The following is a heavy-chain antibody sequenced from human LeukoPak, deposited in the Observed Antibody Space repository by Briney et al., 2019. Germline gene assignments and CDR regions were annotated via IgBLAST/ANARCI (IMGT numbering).Heavy chain of an antibody. V-gene: IGHV1-69*05. CDR2: IIPIFGAA. J-gene: IGHJ4*02. Sequence: SVKVSCKASGGTFSSYAISWVRQAPGQGLEWMGGIIPIFGAANYAQKFQGRVTITTDESTSTAYMELSSLRSEDTAVYYCARVGPSNDYSKSDWGQGTLVTVSS. D-gene: IGHD4-11*01. CDR3: ARVGPSNDYSKSD. CDR1: GGTFSSYA.